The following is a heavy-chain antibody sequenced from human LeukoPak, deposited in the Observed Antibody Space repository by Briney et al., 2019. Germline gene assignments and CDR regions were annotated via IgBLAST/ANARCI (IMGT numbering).Heavy chain of an antibody. CDR3: AELGITMIGGV. V-gene: IGHV3-48*03. CDR2: ISSSGSTI. Sequence: GGSLRLSCAASGFTFSSYEMNWLRQAPGEGLEWVSYISSSGSTIYYGDSVKGRFTISRDNAKNSLYLQMNSLRAEDTAVYYCAELGITMIGGVWGKGTTVTISS. J-gene: IGHJ6*04. CDR1: GFTFSSYE. D-gene: IGHD3-10*02.